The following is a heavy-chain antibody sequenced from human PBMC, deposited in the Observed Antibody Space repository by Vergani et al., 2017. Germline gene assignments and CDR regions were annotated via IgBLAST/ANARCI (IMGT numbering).Heavy chain of an antibody. CDR3: ANIAAPGPRGRGTGN. CDR2: ISTNGGTT. J-gene: IGHJ4*02. CDR1: GFTFSSYA. V-gene: IGHV3-64D*06. Sequence: VHLVESGGGVVQPGRSLRLSCSTFGFTFSSYAMYWVRQAPGKGLEFVSSISTNGGTTYYADSVKGRFTISRDNSESTLHLQMTSLRAEDTAVYYCANIAAPGPRGRGTGNWGQGTLVTVSS. D-gene: IGHD6-13*01.